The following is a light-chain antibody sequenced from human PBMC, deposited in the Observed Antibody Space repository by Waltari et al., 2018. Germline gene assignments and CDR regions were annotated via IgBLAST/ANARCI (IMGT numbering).Light chain of an antibody. V-gene: IGLV2-23*01. Sequence: QSALTQPASVSGSPGQSITISCTGASSSIGDSNVVSWYQQHPGKAPKLMIYEGDKRPSGVANRFSGSTSSNMASLTIAWLQAEDEADYYCCSYATSSPGVFGGGTKVTVL. J-gene: IGLJ3*02. CDR1: SSSIGDSNV. CDR2: EGD. CDR3: CSYATSSPGV.